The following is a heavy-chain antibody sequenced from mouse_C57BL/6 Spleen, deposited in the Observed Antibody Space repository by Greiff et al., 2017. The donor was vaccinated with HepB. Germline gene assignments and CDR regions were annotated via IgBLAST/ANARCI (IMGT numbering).Heavy chain of an antibody. CDR2: IYWDDDK. V-gene: IGHV8-12*01. D-gene: IGHD2-3*01. CDR1: GFSLSTSGMG. J-gene: IGHJ3*01. CDR3: ARDDGYYPLFAY. Sequence: QVTLKESGPGILQSSQTLSLTCSFSGFSLSTSGMGVSWIRQPSGKGLEWLAHIYWDDDKRYNPSLKSRLTISKDTSRNQVFLKITSVDTADTATYYCARDDGYYPLFAYWGQGTLVTVSA.